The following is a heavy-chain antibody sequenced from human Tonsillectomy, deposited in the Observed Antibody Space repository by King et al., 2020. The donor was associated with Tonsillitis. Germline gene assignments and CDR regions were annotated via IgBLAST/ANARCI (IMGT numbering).Heavy chain of an antibody. CDR1: GFTFSSYA. Sequence: VQLGESGGGFVQPGGSLRLSFAASGFTFSSYAMRLGRQAPGEGVEGVSTFICSGGRTHYADSVKGRVTNSGDNSHSTLYLQMNSLRAEDTAVYSCASQSGSLDYWGQGTLVTVSS. V-gene: IGHV3-23*04. CDR2: FICSGGRT. J-gene: IGHJ4*02. D-gene: IGHD5-12*01. CDR3: ASQSGSLDY.